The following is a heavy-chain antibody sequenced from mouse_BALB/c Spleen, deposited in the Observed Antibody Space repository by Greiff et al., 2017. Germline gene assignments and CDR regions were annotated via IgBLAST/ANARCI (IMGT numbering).Heavy chain of an antibody. V-gene: IGHV14-3*02. Sequence: EVQLQQSGAELVKPGASVKLSCTASGFNIKDTYMHWVKQRPEQGLEWIGRIDPANGNTKYDPKFQGKATITADTSSNTAYLQLSSLTSEDTAVYYCARGIYYDYEWFAYWGQGTLVTVSA. CDR2: IDPANGNT. CDR1: GFNIKDTY. CDR3: ARGIYYDYEWFAY. J-gene: IGHJ3*01. D-gene: IGHD2-4*01.